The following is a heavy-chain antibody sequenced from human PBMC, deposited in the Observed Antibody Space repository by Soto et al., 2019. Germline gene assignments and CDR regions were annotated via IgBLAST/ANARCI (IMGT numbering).Heavy chain of an antibody. V-gene: IGHV1-18*01. CDR3: ARDNVRLDYYDSSGYDY. J-gene: IGHJ4*02. Sequence: QVQLVQSGAEVKKPGASVKVSCKASGYTFTSYGISWVRQAPGQGLEWMGWISAYNGNTNYAQKLQGRVTMTTDQPTSTAYMELRSLRYDDTAVYYCARDNVRLDYYDSSGYDYWGQGTLVTVSS. CDR1: GYTFTSYG. CDR2: ISAYNGNT. D-gene: IGHD3-22*01.